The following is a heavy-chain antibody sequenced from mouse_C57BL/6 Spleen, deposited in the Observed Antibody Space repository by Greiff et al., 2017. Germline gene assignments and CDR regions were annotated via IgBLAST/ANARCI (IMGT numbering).Heavy chain of an antibody. CDR1: GFTFTDYY. CDR2: IRNKANGYTT. CDR3: ARYDSYAMDY. Sequence: EVQVVESGGGLVQPGGSLSLSCAASGFTFTDYYMSWVRQPPGKALEWLGFIRNKANGYTTEYSASVKGRFTISRDNSQSIIYLQMNALRAEDSATYYCARYDSYAMDYWGQGTSVTVSS. J-gene: IGHJ4*01. V-gene: IGHV7-3*01.